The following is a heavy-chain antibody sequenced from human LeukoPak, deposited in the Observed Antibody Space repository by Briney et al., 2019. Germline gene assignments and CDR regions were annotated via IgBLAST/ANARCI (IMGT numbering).Heavy chain of an antibody. D-gene: IGHD3-10*01. Sequence: PGGSLRLSCAASGFTFSHYGMHWVRQAPGKGLEWVTFIRFDGSNKYYTDSVKGRFTISRDNSKNTLYLQMNSLRAEDTAVYFCARVATGSYDWFDPWGQGTLVTVSS. J-gene: IGHJ5*02. V-gene: IGHV3-30*02. CDR1: GFTFSHYG. CDR3: ARVATGSYDWFDP. CDR2: IRFDGSNK.